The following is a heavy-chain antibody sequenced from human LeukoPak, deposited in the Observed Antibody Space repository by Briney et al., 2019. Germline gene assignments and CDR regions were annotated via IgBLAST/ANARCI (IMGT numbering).Heavy chain of an antibody. CDR3: ARSLRWCRELSSYYYYYMDV. V-gene: IGHV1-69*13. D-gene: IGHD3-10*01. J-gene: IGHJ6*03. CDR2: IIPIFGTA. CDR1: GGTFSSYA. Sequence: GASVKVSCKASGGTFSSYAISWVRQAPGQGLEWMGGIIPIFGTANYAQKFQGRVTITADESTSTAYMELSSLRSEDTAVYYCARSLRWCRELSSYYYYYMDVWGKGTTVTISS.